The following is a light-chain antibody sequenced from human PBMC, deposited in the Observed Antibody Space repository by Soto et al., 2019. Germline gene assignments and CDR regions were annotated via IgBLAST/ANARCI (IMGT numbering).Light chain of an antibody. V-gene: IGLV2-8*01. Sequence: QSALTQPPSASGSPGQSVTISCTGASSDVGGNDYVSWYQHHPGKVPKLMIFEVNKRPSGVPHRFSGSKSGNTASLTVSGLQAEDEADYYCCSYGFAGSDYLVFGGGNKLTVL. CDR3: CSYGFAGSDYLV. CDR1: SSDVGGNDY. CDR2: EVN. J-gene: IGLJ3*02.